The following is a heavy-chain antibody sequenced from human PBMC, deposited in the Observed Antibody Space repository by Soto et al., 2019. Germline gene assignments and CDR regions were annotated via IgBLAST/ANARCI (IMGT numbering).Heavy chain of an antibody. J-gene: IGHJ5*02. CDR1: GGSISSGGYY. V-gene: IGHV4-31*03. CDR2: IYYSGRT. Sequence: QVQLQESGPGLVKPSQTLSLTCTVSGGSISSGGYYWSWIRQHPGKGLEWIGYIYYSGRTNYNSSLKSRVTISVDTSKNQFSLKLNSVTAADTAVYYCARVFSDSSSFFDPWGQGTLVTVSS. D-gene: IGHD6-13*01. CDR3: ARVFSDSSSFFDP.